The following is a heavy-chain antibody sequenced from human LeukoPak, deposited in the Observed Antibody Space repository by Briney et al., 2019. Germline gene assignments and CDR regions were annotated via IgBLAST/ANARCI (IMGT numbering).Heavy chain of an antibody. CDR2: IYHSGST. Sequence: PSETLSLTCTVSGGSISSGGYCWSWIRQPPGKGLEWIGYIYHSGSTYYNPSLKSRVTISVDTSKNQFSLKLSSVTAADTAVYYCARGPLGGVGFWSGYYTYFDYWGQGTLVTVSS. J-gene: IGHJ4*02. CDR1: GGSISSGGYC. D-gene: IGHD3-3*01. CDR3: ARGPLGGVGFWSGYYTYFDY. V-gene: IGHV4-30-2*01.